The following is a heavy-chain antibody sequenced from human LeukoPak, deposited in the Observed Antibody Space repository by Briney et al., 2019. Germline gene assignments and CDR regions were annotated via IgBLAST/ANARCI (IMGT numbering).Heavy chain of an antibody. CDR3: AGGASDFDI. J-gene: IGHJ3*02. V-gene: IGHV3-21*04. Sequence: GGSLRLSCAASGFTFSIYSMNWVRQAPGEGLEWVSSISSSGGYIYYADSVKGRFTISRDNAKNSLYLQMNSLRAEATALYYCAGGASDFDIWGQGTMVTVSS. CDR1: GFTFSIYS. D-gene: IGHD1-26*01. CDR2: ISSSGGYI.